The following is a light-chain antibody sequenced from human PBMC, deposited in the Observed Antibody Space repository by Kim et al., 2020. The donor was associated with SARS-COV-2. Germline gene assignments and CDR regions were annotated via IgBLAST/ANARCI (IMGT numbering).Light chain of an antibody. CDR2: GAS. CDR1: QSVSSN. Sequence: EIVMTQSPATLSVSPGERATLSCRASQSVSSNLAWYQQKPGQAPTLLMYGASIRATVIPARFSGSGSGTEFTLTISSLQSEDFALYYCQQYNKWPPITFGQGTRLEIK. J-gene: IGKJ5*01. V-gene: IGKV3-15*01. CDR3: QQYNKWPPIT.